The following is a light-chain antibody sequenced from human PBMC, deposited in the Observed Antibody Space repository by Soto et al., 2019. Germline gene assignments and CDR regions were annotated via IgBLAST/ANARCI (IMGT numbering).Light chain of an antibody. CDR1: SSNIGTNT. CDR2: TNN. Sequence: QSVLTQPPSASGTPGQRVTISCSGSSSNIGTNTVNWYQQLPGTAPKLLIYTNNQRPSGVPDRFSGSKSGTSASLAISGLQSDIEADYYCAAWDDSLNGYVFGIGTKLTVL. J-gene: IGLJ1*01. V-gene: IGLV1-44*01. CDR3: AAWDDSLNGYV.